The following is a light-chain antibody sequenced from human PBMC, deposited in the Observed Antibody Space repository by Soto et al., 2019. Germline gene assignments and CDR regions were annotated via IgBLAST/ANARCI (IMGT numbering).Light chain of an antibody. CDR3: QQSHSTPRT. Sequence: DIQMTQSPSSLSASVGDRVTITCRASQSISSYLNWYQQKPGKAPKLLIYAASSLQSGVPSRFSGSGSGTDFTLTIISLQPEDFATYYCQQSHSTPRTFGTGTKVDIK. V-gene: IGKV1-39*01. CDR1: QSISSY. J-gene: IGKJ3*01. CDR2: AAS.